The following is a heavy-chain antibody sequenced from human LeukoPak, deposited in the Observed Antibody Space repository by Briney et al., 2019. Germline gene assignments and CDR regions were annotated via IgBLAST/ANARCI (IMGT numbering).Heavy chain of an antibody. J-gene: IGHJ4*02. V-gene: IGHV4-61*01. CDR3: ASQLVGRDSYPLDY. D-gene: IGHD2-21*02. CDR2: IFYSGST. CDR1: GGSISSGTYY. Sequence: PSETLSLTCTVSGGSISSGTYYWSWIRQPPGKGLEWIGYIFYSGSTKYNPSLKGRVTTSVDTSKNQFSLKLTSVTAADTAVYFCASQLVGRDSYPLDYWGQGTLVTVSS.